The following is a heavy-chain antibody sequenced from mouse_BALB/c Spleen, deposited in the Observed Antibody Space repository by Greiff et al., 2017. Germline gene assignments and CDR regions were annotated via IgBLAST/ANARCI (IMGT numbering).Heavy chain of an antibody. CDR1: GFTFSDYY. D-gene: IGHD2-10*02. J-gene: IGHJ2*01. Sequence: EVKVVESGGGLVKPGGSLKLSCAASGFTFSDYYMYWVRQTPEKRLEWVATISDGGSYTYYPDSVKGRFTISRDNAKNNLYLQMSSLKSEDTAMYYCARDREYGSPLDYWGQGTTLTVSS. V-gene: IGHV5-4*02. CDR2: ISDGGSYT. CDR3: ARDREYGSPLDY.